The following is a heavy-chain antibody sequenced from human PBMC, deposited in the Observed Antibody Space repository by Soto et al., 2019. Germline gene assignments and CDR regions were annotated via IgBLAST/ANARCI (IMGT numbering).Heavy chain of an antibody. V-gene: IGHV1-46*01. CDR1: RYTLTSRY. D-gene: IGHD6-13*01. CDR3: ARGPPSYEESWYDYFDT. CDR2: INPSGGST. J-gene: IGHJ5*02. Sequence: QVQLVQSGAEVRKPGASVKISCRAARYTLTSRYMHWVRQAPGQGLEWVGIINPSGGSTSYAQKFKGRVTMPRDTSASTVYMVVSSLSSADTAVYFCARGPPSYEESWYDYFDTWGQGTLVTVSS.